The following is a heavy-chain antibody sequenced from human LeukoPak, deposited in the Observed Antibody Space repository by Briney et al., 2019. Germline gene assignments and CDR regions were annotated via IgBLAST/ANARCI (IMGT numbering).Heavy chain of an antibody. Sequence: PGGSLTLSCAASGFTFSSYAMSWVRQAPGKGLEWVSTISGSGGNTYYADSVKGRFTISRDNSKNTLCLQMNSLRAEDTAVYFCAKIIVGATGLLYWYFDLWGRGTLVTVSS. V-gene: IGHV3-23*01. D-gene: IGHD1-26*01. J-gene: IGHJ2*01. CDR2: ISGSGGNT. CDR3: AKIIVGATGLLYWYFDL. CDR1: GFTFSSYA.